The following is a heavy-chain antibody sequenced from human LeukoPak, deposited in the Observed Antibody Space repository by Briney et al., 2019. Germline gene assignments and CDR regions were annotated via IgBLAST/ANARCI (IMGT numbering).Heavy chain of an antibody. J-gene: IGHJ4*02. D-gene: IGHD1-14*01. V-gene: IGHV1-46*01. CDR1: GYTFTTYY. CDR3: AREKPDSGGFDS. Sequence: ASVKVSCKASGYTFTTYYMHWVRQAPGQGLEWMGIINPSAGATSYAPKFQGRVTMTWDTSTTSVYMDLSSLRSEDTAVYYCAREKPDSGGFDSWGQGTLVTVSS. CDR2: INPSAGAT.